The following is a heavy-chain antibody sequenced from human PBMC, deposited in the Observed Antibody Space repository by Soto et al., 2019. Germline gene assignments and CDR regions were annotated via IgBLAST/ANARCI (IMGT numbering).Heavy chain of an antibody. CDR1: GGSISSSSYY. Sequence: PSETLSLTCTVSGGSISSSSYYWGWIRQPPGKGLEWIGSIYYSGSTYYNPSLKSRVTISVDTSKNQFSLKLSSVTAADTAVYYCASNPGIAAAGSWDYYGMEVWGQGTTVTVSS. D-gene: IGHD6-13*01. J-gene: IGHJ6*02. CDR2: IYYSGST. CDR3: ASNPGIAAAGSWDYYGMEV. V-gene: IGHV4-39*01.